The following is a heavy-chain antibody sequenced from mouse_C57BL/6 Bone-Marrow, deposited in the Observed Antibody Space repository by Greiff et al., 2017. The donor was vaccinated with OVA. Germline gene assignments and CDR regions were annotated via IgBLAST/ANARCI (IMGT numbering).Heavy chain of an antibody. CDR2: IHPNSGST. CDR1: GYTFTSYW. V-gene: IGHV1-64*01. CDR3: ALYYDYDGGGFDY. J-gene: IGHJ2*01. D-gene: IGHD2-4*01. Sequence: QVQLKQPGAELVKPGASVKLSCKASGYTFTSYWLHWVKQRPGQGLEWIGMIHPNSGSTNYNEKFKSKATLTVDKSSSTAYMQLSSLTSEDSAVYYCALYYDYDGGGFDYWGQGTTLTVSS.